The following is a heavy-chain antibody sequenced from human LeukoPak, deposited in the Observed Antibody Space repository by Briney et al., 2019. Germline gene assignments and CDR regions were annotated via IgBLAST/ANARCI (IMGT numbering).Heavy chain of an antibody. CDR2: IDPSDSYT. D-gene: IGHD3-10*01. Sequence: GESLRISCKGSGYSFTSYWISWVRQMPGKGLEWMGRIDPSDSYTNYSPSFQGHVTISADKSISTAYLQWSSLKASDTAMYYCARLQYYYGSGSLYYFDYWGQGTLVTVSS. J-gene: IGHJ4*02. CDR3: ARLQYYYGSGSLYYFDY. CDR1: GYSFTSYW. V-gene: IGHV5-10-1*01.